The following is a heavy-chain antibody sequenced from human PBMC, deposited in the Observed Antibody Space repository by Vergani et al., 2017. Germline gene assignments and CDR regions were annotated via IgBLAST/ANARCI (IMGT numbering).Heavy chain of an antibody. D-gene: IGHD6-6*01. CDR2: IYYSGST. V-gene: IGHV4-34*01. CDR1: GGSFSGYY. J-gene: IGHJ4*02. Sequence: QVQLQQWGAGLLKPSETLSLTCAVSGGSFSGYYWSWIRQPPGKGLEWIGSIYYSGSTNYNPSLKSRVTISVDTSKNPFSLKLSSVTAADTAVYYCATKPLEYSSSPGDYWGQGTLVTVSS. CDR3: ATKPLEYSSSPGDY.